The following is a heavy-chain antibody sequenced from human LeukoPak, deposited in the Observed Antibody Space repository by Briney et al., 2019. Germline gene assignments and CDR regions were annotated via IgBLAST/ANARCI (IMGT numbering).Heavy chain of an antibody. CDR1: GGTFCSYA. J-gene: IGHJ4*02. Sequence: SVKVSCKASGGTFCSYAISWVRQAPGQGLEWMGGIIPIFGTANYAQKFQGRVTITTDESTSTAYMELSSLRSEDTAVYYCARVGEYCSGESCFDYWGQGTLVTVSS. D-gene: IGHD2-15*01. CDR3: ARVGEYCSGESCFDY. V-gene: IGHV1-69*05. CDR2: IIPIFGTA.